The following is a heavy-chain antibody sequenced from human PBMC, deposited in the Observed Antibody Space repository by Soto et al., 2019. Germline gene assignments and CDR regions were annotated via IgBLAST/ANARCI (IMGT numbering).Heavy chain of an antibody. D-gene: IGHD6-19*01. CDR1: CDSVSSNSAA. CDR3: VXEHWLVGNNYYGLDV. J-gene: IGHJ6*02. CDR2: TYYRSKWYN. Sequence: SQTLSLTCAVSCDSVSSNSAAWNWIRQSPSRGLEWLGRTYYRSKWYNDYAVSVKSRIIIKPGTSKNHFSLQLNSVTPDDTAVYYCVXEHWLVGNNYYGLDVWGQGTMVTVSS. V-gene: IGHV6-1*01.